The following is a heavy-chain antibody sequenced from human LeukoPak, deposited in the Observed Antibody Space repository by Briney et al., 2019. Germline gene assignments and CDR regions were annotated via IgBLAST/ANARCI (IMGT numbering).Heavy chain of an antibody. Sequence: PGRSLRLSCAASGFTFSSYGMLWVRQAPGKGLEWVVVISYDGSNKYYADSVKGRFTISRDNSKNTLYLQMKSLRAEDTAVYYCAKSVGSETYYDILTGHSYYFDYWGQGTLVTVSS. CDR3: AKSVGSETYYDILTGHSYYFDY. CDR1: GFTFSSYG. V-gene: IGHV3-30*18. J-gene: IGHJ4*02. D-gene: IGHD3-9*01. CDR2: ISYDGSNK.